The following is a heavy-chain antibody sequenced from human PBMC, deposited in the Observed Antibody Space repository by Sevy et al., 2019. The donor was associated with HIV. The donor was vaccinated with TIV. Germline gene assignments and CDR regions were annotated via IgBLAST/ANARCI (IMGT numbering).Heavy chain of an antibody. J-gene: IGHJ6*02. Sequence: SETLSLTCTVSGDSISSYYWSWIRQPPGKGLEWIGYIYYTGSTNYNPSLKSRVTISVDTSKNQFSLKLSSVTAADTAMYYCARELISGRYYGMDVWGQGTTVTVSS. V-gene: IGHV4-59*01. D-gene: IGHD6-19*01. CDR3: ARELISGRYYGMDV. CDR2: IYYTGST. CDR1: GDSISSYY.